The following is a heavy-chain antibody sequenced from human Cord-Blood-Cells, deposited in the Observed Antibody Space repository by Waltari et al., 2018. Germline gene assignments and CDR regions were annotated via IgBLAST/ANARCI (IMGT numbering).Heavy chain of an antibody. CDR1: GGSFSGYY. J-gene: IGHJ3*02. Sequence: QVQLQQGGAGLLKPSETLSLTCAVYGGSFSGYYWSWIRQPPGKGLEWIGEINHSGSTNYNPSLKSRVTIAVDTSKNQFSLKLSSVTAADTAVYYCARYGADAFDIWGQGTMVTVSS. CDR3: ARYGADAFDI. V-gene: IGHV4-34*01. D-gene: IGHD3-10*01. CDR2: INHSGST.